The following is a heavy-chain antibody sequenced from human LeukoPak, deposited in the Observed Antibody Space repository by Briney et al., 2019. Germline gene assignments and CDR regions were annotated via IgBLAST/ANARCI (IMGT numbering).Heavy chain of an antibody. CDR3: ARGLRPAAAMGTYYYYYIDV. V-gene: IGHV4-34*01. D-gene: IGHD2-2*01. CDR1: GGSFSGYY. Sequence: SETLSLTCAVYGGSFSGYYWSWIRQPPGKGLEWIGEITHSGSTNYNPSLKSRVTISVYTSKNQFSLRLSCVDAAETAVYYCARGLRPAAAMGTYYYYYIDVWGKGTTVTVSS. CDR2: ITHSGST. J-gene: IGHJ6*03.